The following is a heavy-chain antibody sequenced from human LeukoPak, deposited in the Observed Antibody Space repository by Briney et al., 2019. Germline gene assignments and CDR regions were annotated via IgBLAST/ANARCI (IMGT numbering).Heavy chain of an antibody. Sequence: ASVKVSCKASGYTFTSYGISWVRQAPGQGLEWMGWISAYNGNTNYAQKLQGRVTMTTDTSTSTAYMELRSLRPDDTAAYYCARVPPQRLVLLGAFDIWGRGTMVTVSS. D-gene: IGHD6-13*01. V-gene: IGHV1-18*01. CDR3: ARVPPQRLVLLGAFDI. J-gene: IGHJ3*02. CDR2: ISAYNGNT. CDR1: GYTFTSYG.